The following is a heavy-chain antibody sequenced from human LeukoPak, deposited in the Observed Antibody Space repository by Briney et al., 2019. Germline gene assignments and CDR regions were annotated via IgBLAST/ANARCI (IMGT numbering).Heavy chain of an antibody. CDR1: GFTFRSFA. J-gene: IGHJ3*02. V-gene: IGHV3-23*01. Sequence: GGSLRLSCAASGFTFRSFAMTWVRQAPGKGLEWVSGISASGGNTYYADSVKGRFTISRDNAKNSLFLQMNSLRAEDTAVYYCARVLGTGAFDIWGQGTMVTVSS. CDR3: ARVLGTGAFDI. CDR2: ISASGGNT. D-gene: IGHD1-14*01.